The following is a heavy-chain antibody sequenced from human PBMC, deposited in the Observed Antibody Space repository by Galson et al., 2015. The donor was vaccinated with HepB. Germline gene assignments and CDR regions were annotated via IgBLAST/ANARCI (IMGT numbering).Heavy chain of an antibody. D-gene: IGHD6-19*01. J-gene: IGHJ2*01. CDR2: ISTSSGYI. CDR1: GFTFSSYS. CDR3: AMDNIPCRYSSAWYFAL. V-gene: IGHV3-21*01. Sequence: RVSCTASGFTFSSYSMNWVRQAPGQGLEWVSSISTSSGYIYYADSVQGRFTISRDNAKTTLYLQMNSLRAEDTAVYYCAMDNIPCRYSSAWYFALWGRGPLVSVSS.